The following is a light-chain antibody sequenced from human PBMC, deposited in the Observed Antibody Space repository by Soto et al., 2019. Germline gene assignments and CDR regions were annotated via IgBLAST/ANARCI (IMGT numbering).Light chain of an antibody. V-gene: IGKV2-28*01. CDR1: QRLLHSNGSTF. J-gene: IGKJ2*01. Sequence: EIVMTQSPPSLTVTPGEPASISCRSSQRLLHSNGSTFLGWYLQKPGQSPQLLIYLGSNRASGVPDRVSGSEAGTDFTLKISRVEAEDVGVYYCMQALETPYTFGQGTKLEIK. CDR2: LGS. CDR3: MQALETPYT.